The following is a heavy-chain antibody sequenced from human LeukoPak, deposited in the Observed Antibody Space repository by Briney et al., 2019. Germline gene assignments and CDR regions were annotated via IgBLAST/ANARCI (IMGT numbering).Heavy chain of an antibody. CDR3: ARDGDYNFDY. Sequence: GGSLRLSCAASGFTFSSYEMNWVRQAPGKGLEWVSYISSSGNTINYADSVKGRFTIDRDNAKNSLYLQMNSLRAEDTAVYYCARDGDYNFDYWGQGTLVTVSS. CDR1: GFTFSSYE. V-gene: IGHV3-48*03. D-gene: IGHD4-17*01. CDR2: ISSSGNTI. J-gene: IGHJ4*02.